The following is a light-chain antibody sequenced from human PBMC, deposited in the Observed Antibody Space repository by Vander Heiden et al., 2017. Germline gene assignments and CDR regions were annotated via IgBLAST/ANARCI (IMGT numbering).Light chain of an antibody. CDR3: QQCDSTPLT. CDR1: QGISQT. V-gene: IGKV1-27*01. Sequence: DVQLTPSPSSLSASVGDRVTITCRASQGISQTLDWYQEKAGKVPELLIYAASTLQPGVPSRFSGSGSGTDFTLTISSLQPEDFATYYCQQCDSTPLTFGQGTKVEIK. CDR2: AAS. J-gene: IGKJ1*01.